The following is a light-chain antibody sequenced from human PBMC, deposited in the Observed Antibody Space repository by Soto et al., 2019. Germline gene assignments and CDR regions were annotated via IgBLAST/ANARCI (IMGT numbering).Light chain of an antibody. Sequence: DIQMTQSPSSLSASVGDRVTLTCRASQGISNYLAWYQQRPGEVPHLLIYATSTLTSGVPSRFSGSGSGTDFNLTISSLQPEDVATYNCRHYYNPPEAFGQGTKVEIK. J-gene: IGKJ1*01. CDR1: QGISNY. V-gene: IGKV1-27*01. CDR3: RHYYNPPEA. CDR2: ATS.